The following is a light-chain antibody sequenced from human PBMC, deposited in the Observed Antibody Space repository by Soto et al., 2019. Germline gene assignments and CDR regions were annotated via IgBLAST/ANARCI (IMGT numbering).Light chain of an antibody. CDR2: GAS. Sequence: EIMMTQSPATLSVSPGERATLSCRASQSVSSNLAWYQQQPGQAPRLLIYGASISATDIPARFSGSGSGTEYTLTISSLQSKEVAVDHCLQYNNWPLTFGGGTKVEIK. CDR3: LQYNNWPLT. CDR1: QSVSSN. V-gene: IGKV3D-15*01. J-gene: IGKJ4*01.